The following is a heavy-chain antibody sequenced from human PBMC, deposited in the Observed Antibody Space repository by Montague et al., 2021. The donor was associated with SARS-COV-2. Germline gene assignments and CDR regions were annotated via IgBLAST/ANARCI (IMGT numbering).Heavy chain of an antibody. CDR2: ISSSSSYI. J-gene: IGHJ4*02. Sequence: SLRLSCAASGFTFSSYSMNWVRQAPGKGLEWVSSISSSSSYIYYADSVKGRFTISGDNAKNSLYLQMNSLRAEDTAVYYCARARYSSMDYFDYWGQGTLVTVSS. V-gene: IGHV3-21*01. CDR3: ARARYSSMDYFDY. D-gene: IGHD6-19*01. CDR1: GFTFSSYS.